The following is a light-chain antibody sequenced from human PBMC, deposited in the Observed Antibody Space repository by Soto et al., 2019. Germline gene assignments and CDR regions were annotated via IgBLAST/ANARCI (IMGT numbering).Light chain of an antibody. CDR3: QQRSNWPIT. J-gene: IGKJ5*01. V-gene: IGKV3-11*01. CDR2: DAS. Sequence: EIVLTQSPATLSLSPGERATLSCRASQSVSSYVAWYQQKPGQAPRLLIYDASTRATGIPARFSGSGSGTDFTLTIGSLEPEDFAIYYCQQRSNWPITFGQGTRLEIK. CDR1: QSVSSY.